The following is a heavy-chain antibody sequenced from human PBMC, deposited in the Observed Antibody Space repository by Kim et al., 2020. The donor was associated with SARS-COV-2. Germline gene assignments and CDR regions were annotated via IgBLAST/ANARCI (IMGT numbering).Heavy chain of an antibody. J-gene: IGHJ4*02. Sequence: SETLSLTCTVSGGSISSYYWSWIRQPPGKGLEWIGYIYYSGSTNYNPSLKSRVTISVDTSKNQFSLKLSSVTAADTAVYYCARVGRYYDSSGYHDYWGQGTLVTVSS. CDR1: GGSISSYY. CDR3: ARVGRYYDSSGYHDY. D-gene: IGHD3-22*01. CDR2: IYYSGST. V-gene: IGHV4-59*01.